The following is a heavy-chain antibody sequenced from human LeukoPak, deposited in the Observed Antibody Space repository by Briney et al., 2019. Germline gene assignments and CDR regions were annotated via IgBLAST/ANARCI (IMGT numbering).Heavy chain of an antibody. CDR2: IYYSGST. V-gene: IGHV4-59*01. Sequence: SETLSLTCSVSGGSISSYYWNWIRQPPGKAPEWIGYIYYSGSTNYSPSLKSRVTISLDTSKNQFSLKLSSVTAADTAVYYCAISIAAAGFEYFQHWGQGTLVTVSS. J-gene: IGHJ1*01. CDR1: GGSISSYY. CDR3: AISIAAAGFEYFQH. D-gene: IGHD6-13*01.